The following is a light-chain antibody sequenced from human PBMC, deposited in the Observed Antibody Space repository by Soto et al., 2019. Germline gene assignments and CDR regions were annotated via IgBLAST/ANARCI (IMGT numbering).Light chain of an antibody. CDR3: QQQYGSSRT. Sequence: EIVLTQSPGTLSLSPGERATLSCRASQSFISSYLAWYQQKPGQAPRLLIYDASSRATGIPDRFSGSGSGTDFTLTISRLEPEDFAVYYCQQQYGSSRTFGQGTKVDIK. V-gene: IGKV3-20*01. CDR1: QSFISSY. CDR2: DAS. J-gene: IGKJ1*01.